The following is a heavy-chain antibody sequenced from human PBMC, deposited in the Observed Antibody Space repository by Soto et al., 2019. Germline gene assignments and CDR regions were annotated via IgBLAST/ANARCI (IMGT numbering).Heavy chain of an antibody. CDR1: GYTFTGYY. V-gene: IGHV1-2*04. CDR2: INPNSGGT. Sequence: GASVKVSCKASGYTFTGYYMHWVRQAPGQGLEWMGWINPNSGGTNYAQKFRGWVTMTRDTSISTAYMELSRLRSDDTAVYYCAREGSGSGSYLHYYYGMDVWGQGTTVTVSS. D-gene: IGHD3-10*01. CDR3: AREGSGSGSYLHYYYGMDV. J-gene: IGHJ6*02.